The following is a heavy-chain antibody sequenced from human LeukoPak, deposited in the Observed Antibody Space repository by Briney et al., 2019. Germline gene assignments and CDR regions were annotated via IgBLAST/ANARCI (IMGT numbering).Heavy chain of an antibody. V-gene: IGHV3-30-3*01. CDR1: GFTFSSYA. Sequence: GGSLRLSCAASGFTFSSYAMHWVRQAPGKGLEWVAVISYGGSNKYYADSVKGRFTISRVNSKNTLYLQMNSLRAEDTAVYYCARARKPPGSGWYFDYWGQGTLVTVSS. J-gene: IGHJ4*02. CDR2: ISYGGSNK. D-gene: IGHD6-19*01. CDR3: ARARKPPGSGWYFDY.